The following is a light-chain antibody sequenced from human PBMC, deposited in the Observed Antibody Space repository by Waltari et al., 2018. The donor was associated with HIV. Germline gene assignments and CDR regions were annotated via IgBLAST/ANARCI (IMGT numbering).Light chain of an antibody. CDR3: QQYDQYPRT. CDR1: QGITYSS. V-gene: IGKV3D-15*01. J-gene: IGKJ1*01. CDR2: GAS. Sequence: DIALTQSRATLSASPGERATLSCMASQGITYSSLAWYQQKTGQAPSLLIYGASTRATGIPARFSGRESGTEFTLTISSLQSEDFAIYFCQQYDQYPRTFGQGTKVETK.